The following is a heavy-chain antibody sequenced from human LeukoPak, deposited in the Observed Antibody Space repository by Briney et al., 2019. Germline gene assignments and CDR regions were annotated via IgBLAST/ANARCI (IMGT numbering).Heavy chain of an antibody. Sequence: GRSLRLSCAASGFTFSNYAMHWVRQAPGKGLDWLAVISFDGSNKYYADSVKGRFTISRDNSKNTLYLQMNSLRPEVTALYYCARGLGYGGNSLPDYWGQGTLVTVSS. CDR1: GFTFSNYA. D-gene: IGHD4-23*01. V-gene: IGHV3-30*04. CDR3: ARGLGYGGNSLPDY. J-gene: IGHJ4*02. CDR2: ISFDGSNK.